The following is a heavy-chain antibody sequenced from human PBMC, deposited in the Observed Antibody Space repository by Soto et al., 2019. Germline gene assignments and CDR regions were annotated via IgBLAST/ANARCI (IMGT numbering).Heavy chain of an antibody. D-gene: IGHD6-19*01. CDR2: IKGDGSST. CDR3: SRDWSVPATPFWFDP. V-gene: IGHV3-74*01. J-gene: IGHJ5*02. Sequence: EVQLVESGGGLVQPGGSLRLSCAASGFIFSSYWMHWVRQVPGKGLVWVSRIKGDGSSTSYADSVKGRFTISRDNAKNARYLQMNSLRAEDTAVYYCSRDWSVPATPFWFDPWGQGTLVTVSS. CDR1: GFIFSSYW.